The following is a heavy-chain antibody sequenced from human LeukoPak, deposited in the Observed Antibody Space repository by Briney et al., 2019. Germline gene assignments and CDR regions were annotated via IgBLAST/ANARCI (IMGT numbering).Heavy chain of an antibody. J-gene: IGHJ6*02. Sequence: SETPSLTCTVSGDSITTSYWSWIRQPPGKGLEWIGYIYVRGNTNYNPSLKSRVTTSVDTSKNQFSLKLSSVTAADTAVYYCAGRSLRWMDVWGQGTTVIVSS. D-gene: IGHD4-23*01. CDR2: IYVRGNT. CDR3: AGRSLRWMDV. CDR1: GDSITTSY. V-gene: IGHV4-4*09.